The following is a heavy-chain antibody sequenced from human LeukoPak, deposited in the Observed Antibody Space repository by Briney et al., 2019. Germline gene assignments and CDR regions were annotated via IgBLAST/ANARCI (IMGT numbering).Heavy chain of an antibody. CDR3: AKAVAGTPYYFDY. J-gene: IGHJ4*02. CDR1: GFSFSAYW. CDR2: INNEGTGT. D-gene: IGHD6-19*01. Sequence: GGSLRLSCAASGFSFSAYWMHWVRQAPGKGLVWVSRINNEGTGTDYADSVRGRFTISRDNAKNSLYLQMNSLRAEDTALYYCAKAVAGTPYYFDYWGQGTLVTVSS. V-gene: IGHV3-74*01.